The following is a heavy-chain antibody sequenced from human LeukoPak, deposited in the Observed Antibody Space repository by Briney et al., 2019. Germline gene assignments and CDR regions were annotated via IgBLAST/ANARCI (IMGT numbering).Heavy chain of an antibody. V-gene: IGHV4-59*01. Sequence: SETLSLTCTVSGGSISSYYWSWTRQPPGKGLEWIGYIYYSGSTNYNPSLKSRVTISVDTSKNQFSLKLSSVTAADTAVYYCARSSGWYMVFDYWGQGTLVTVSS. D-gene: IGHD6-19*01. CDR1: GGSISSYY. J-gene: IGHJ4*02. CDR3: ARSSGWYMVFDY. CDR2: IYYSGST.